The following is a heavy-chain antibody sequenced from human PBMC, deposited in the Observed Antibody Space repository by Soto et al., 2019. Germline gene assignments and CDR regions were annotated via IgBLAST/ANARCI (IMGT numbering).Heavy chain of an antibody. D-gene: IGHD2-2*01. CDR3: ARGGSSSRNRGLSPYYYYYGMDV. CDR2: INHSGST. J-gene: IGHJ6*02. V-gene: IGHV4-34*01. CDR1: GGSFSGYY. Sequence: SETLSLTCAVYGGSFSGYYWSWIRQPPGKGLEWIGEINHSGSTNYNPSLKSRVTISVDTSKNQFSLKLSSVTAADTAVYYCARGGSSSRNRGLSPYYYYYGMDVWGQGTTGNGS.